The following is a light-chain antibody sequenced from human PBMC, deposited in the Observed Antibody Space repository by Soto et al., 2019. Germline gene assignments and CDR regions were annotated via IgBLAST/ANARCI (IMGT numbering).Light chain of an antibody. J-gene: IGKJ1*01. CDR1: QSLVYSDGNSY. CDR2: KVS. V-gene: IGKV2-30*01. Sequence: DVVMTQSPLSLPVTLGQPASISCRSSQSLVYSDGNSYLTWFQQRPGQSPRRLIYKVSNRDSGVPDRFSGSGSGTDFTLKISRVEADDVGIYYCMQCTHWPRTFGQGTKVEI. CDR3: MQCTHWPRT.